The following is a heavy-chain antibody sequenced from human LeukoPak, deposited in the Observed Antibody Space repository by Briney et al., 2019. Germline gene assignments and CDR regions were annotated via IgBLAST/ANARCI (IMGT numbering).Heavy chain of an antibody. J-gene: IGHJ5*02. CDR2: INHSGST. D-gene: IGHD5-24*01. CDR1: GGSFSGYY. Sequence: SETLSLTCAVYGGSFSGYYWSWIRQPPGKGLEWIGEINHSGSTNYNPSLKSRATISVDTSKNQFSLKLSSVTAADTAVYYCASQREDGYDYNWFDPWGQGTLVTVSS. V-gene: IGHV4-34*01. CDR3: ASQREDGYDYNWFDP.